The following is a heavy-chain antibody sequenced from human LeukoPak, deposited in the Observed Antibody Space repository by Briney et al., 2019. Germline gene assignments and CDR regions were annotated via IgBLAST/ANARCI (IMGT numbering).Heavy chain of an antibody. CDR1: GGSISSYY. D-gene: IGHD6-13*01. J-gene: IGHJ5*02. CDR3: ARGKYSSSWSPGGRVYNWFDP. V-gene: IGHV4-59*01. CDR2: IYYSGST. Sequence: SETLSLTCTVSGGSISSYYWSWIRQPPGKGLEWIRYIYYSGSTNYNPSLKSRVTISVDTSKNQFSLKLSSVTAADTAVYYCARGKYSSSWSPGGRVYNWFDPWGQGTLVTVSS.